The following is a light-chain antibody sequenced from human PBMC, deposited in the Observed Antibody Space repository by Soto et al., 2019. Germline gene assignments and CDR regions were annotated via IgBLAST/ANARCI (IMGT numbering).Light chain of an antibody. CDR3: LQSHSTPLT. Sequence: DVQMTQSPSSLSASVGDRVTITCRASQNIKNYLSWYQQKPGKAPRVVIFGASLLQSVVPSTFSASGSGTDFTLTISSLRPDDFATYYCLQSHSTPLTFGQGTRLDI. CDR2: GAS. CDR1: QNIKNY. V-gene: IGKV1-39*01. J-gene: IGKJ5*01.